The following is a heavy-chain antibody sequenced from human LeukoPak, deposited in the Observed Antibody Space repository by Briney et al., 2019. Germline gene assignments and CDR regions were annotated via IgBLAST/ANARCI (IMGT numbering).Heavy chain of an antibody. CDR2: VSYSGRT. CDR3: ARHERGADNLDY. V-gene: IGHV4-59*08. CDR1: GASISNYY. D-gene: IGHD1-1*01. Sequence: SETLSVTCTVSGASISNYYWSWIRQPPGKGLECIGYVSYSGRTNHNPSLKSRVTISADTSKNQFSLKLTSVTAADTAEYYCARHERGADNLDYWGQGTLVTVSS. J-gene: IGHJ4*02.